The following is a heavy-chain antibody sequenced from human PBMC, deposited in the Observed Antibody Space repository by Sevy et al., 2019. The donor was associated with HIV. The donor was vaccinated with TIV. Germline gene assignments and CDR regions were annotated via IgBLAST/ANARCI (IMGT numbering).Heavy chain of an antibody. Sequence: GGSLRLSCAASGFTSSNAWMSWVRQAPGKGLEWVGHIKSKTDGGTTDYAAPVKGRFTISRDDSKNTLYLQMNSLKTEDTAVYYCTTVGYSYGYYYYYGMDVWGQGTTVTVSS. J-gene: IGHJ6*02. CDR3: TTVGYSYGYYYYYGMDV. D-gene: IGHD5-18*01. CDR1: GFTSSNAW. CDR2: IKSKTDGGTT. V-gene: IGHV3-15*01.